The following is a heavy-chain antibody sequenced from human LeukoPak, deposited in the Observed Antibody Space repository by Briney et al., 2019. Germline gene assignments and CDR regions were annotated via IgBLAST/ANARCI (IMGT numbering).Heavy chain of an antibody. CDR2: IKPDGSEK. D-gene: IGHD6-19*01. J-gene: IGHJ5*02. CDR3: ARDSGSGGP. Sequence: GVLRLSCAASGFTFSNYWLSWVRQAPGKGLEWVAHIKPDGSEKNYVDSVKGRFTLFRDDAKNSVYLQMNSLRVEDTAVYYCARDSGSGGPWGQGTPVTVSS. CDR1: GFTFSNYW. V-gene: IGHV3-7*01.